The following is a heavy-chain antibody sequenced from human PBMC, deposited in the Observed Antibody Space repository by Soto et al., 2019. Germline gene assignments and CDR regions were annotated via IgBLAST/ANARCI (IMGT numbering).Heavy chain of an antibody. Sequence: PGGSLRLSCAASGFTFSTYDMHWVRQATGKGLEWVSAIGSAGDTSYPASVKGRFTISRENAKNSLYLQMNSLRAGDTAVYYCAKESLPEHYGDTLFDYWGQGTRVTVSS. CDR1: GFTFSTYD. V-gene: IGHV3-13*01. D-gene: IGHD4-17*01. CDR3: AKESLPEHYGDTLFDY. J-gene: IGHJ4*02. CDR2: IGSAGDT.